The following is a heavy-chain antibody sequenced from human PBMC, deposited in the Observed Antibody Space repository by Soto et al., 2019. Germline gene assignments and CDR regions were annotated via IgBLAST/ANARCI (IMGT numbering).Heavy chain of an antibody. CDR1: GFTFSSYW. J-gene: IGHJ4*02. CDR2: INSDGSST. CDR3: ARASVGSMITFGGVIASPFDY. D-gene: IGHD3-16*02. V-gene: IGHV3-74*01. Sequence: PGGSLRLSCAASGFTFSSYWMHWVRQAPGKGLVWVSRINSDGSSTSYADSVKGRFTISRDNAKNTLYLQMNSLRAEDTAVYYCARASVGSMITFGGVIASPFDYWGQGTLVTVSS.